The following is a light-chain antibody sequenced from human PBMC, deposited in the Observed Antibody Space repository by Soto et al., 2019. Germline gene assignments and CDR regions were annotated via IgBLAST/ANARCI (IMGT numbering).Light chain of an antibody. Sequence: QSALTQPRSVSGSPGQSVTISCTGTSSDVGGYNYVSWYQQHPGKAPQLMIYDVSNRPSGVPDRFSGSKSGNTASLTISGLQAEDEADYYCCSYAGSYTLYVFGTGTKLTVL. J-gene: IGLJ1*01. CDR3: CSYAGSYTLYV. V-gene: IGLV2-11*01. CDR1: SSDVGGYNY. CDR2: DVS.